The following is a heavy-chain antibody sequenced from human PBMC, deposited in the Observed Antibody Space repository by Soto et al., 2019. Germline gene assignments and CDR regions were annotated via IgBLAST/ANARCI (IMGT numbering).Heavy chain of an antibody. CDR2: ISTYNGNT. V-gene: IGHV1-18*01. D-gene: IGHD5-12*01. CDR1: GSICTSYG. J-gene: IGHJ4*02. Sequence: ASVKVSCNASGSICTSYGISWVRQAPGQGLEWMGWISTYNGNTNYAPKLQGRVTMTTDTSTTTAYMELRSLRSDDTAVYYCAKADASGYSQSFDYWGQGTLVTVSS. CDR3: AKADASGYSQSFDY.